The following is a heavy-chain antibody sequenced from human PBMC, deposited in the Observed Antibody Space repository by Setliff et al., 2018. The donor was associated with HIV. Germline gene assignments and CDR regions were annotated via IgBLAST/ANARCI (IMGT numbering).Heavy chain of an antibody. D-gene: IGHD4-17*01. CDR1: GYRFTSYA. CDR2: INTHTGNP. V-gene: IGHV7-4-1*02. CDR3: ARHRKDDYFLTAYFDS. J-gene: IGHJ4*02. Sequence: GASVKVSCKASGYRFTSYAMNWVRQAPGQGLEWMGWINTHTGNPTYAQGFTGRFVFSLDTSVSTAYLQISSLKAEDTAVYYCARHRKDDYFLTAYFDSLGQGALVTVSS.